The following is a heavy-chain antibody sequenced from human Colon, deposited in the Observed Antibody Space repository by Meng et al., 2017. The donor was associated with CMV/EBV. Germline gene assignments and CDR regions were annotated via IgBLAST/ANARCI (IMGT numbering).Heavy chain of an antibody. D-gene: IGHD2-8*02. CDR1: TYSISRGYY. CDR2: VYSSGIT. CDR3: ARGNRATGGNFDY. J-gene: IGHJ4*02. Sequence: SETLSLTCDVSTYSISRGYYWGWVRQPPGKGLEWIGNVYSSGITYYNPSLESRVTISVDTSKNQFSLKLKSVTAADTAVYYCARGNRATGGNFDYWGQGTLVTVSS. V-gene: IGHV4-38-2*01.